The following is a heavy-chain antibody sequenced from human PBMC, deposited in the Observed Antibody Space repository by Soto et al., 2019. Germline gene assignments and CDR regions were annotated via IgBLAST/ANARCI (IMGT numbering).Heavy chain of an antibody. D-gene: IGHD6-19*01. CDR2: IVGSGGST. CDR3: AKESVVRYGRGWYDCFDP. V-gene: IGHV3-23*01. J-gene: IGHJ5*02. Sequence: PGGSLRLSCAASGFTFSSYAMSWVRQAPGKGLEWVSAIVGSGGSTYYADSVKGRFTVPRDTPKNTLYLQMKSLRAEDTAVYYCAKESVVRYGRGWYDCFDPWGQGTLVTVSS. CDR1: GFTFSSYA.